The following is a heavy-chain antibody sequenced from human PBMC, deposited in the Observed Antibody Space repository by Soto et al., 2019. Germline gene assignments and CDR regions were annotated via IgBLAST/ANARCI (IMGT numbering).Heavy chain of an antibody. V-gene: IGHV3-21*01. D-gene: IGHD3-22*01. CDR3: AREADFASSGYVLDY. CDR1: GFTFSGFS. CDR2: VTSSPSSM. J-gene: IGHJ4*02. Sequence: GGSLRLSCAASGFTFSGFSMNWVRQAPGKGLEWVSSVTSSPSSMFYADSVKGRFTISRDDAKDSLFLQMNSLRADDTAVYYCAREADFASSGYVLDYWGRGTLVTVSS.